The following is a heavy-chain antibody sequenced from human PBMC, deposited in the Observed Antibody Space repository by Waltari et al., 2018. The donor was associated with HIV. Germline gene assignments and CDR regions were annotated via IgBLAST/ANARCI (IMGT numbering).Heavy chain of an antibody. CDR3: ARHVFSIAARHLNDAFDI. CDR2: IYYSGST. Sequence: QLQLQESGPGLVKPSETLSLTCTVSGGSISSSSYYWGWIRQPPGTGLEWIGSIYYSGSTYYNPSLKSRVTISVDTSKNQFSLKLSSVTAADTAVYYCARHVFSIAARHLNDAFDIWGQGTMVTVSS. J-gene: IGHJ3*02. V-gene: IGHV4-39*01. CDR1: GGSISSSSYY. D-gene: IGHD6-6*01.